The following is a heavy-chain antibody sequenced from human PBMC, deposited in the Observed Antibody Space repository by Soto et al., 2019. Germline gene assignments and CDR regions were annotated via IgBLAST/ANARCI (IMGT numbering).Heavy chain of an antibody. CDR3: AREIERLLGY. Sequence: QVQPLESGGGVVQPGRSLRLSCAASGFTFSSYAMHWVRQAPGKGLEWVAVISYDGSNKYYVDSVKGRFSISRDNSKNTLYLQMNNLRAEDTAVYYCAREIERLLGYWGQGTLVTVSS. D-gene: IGHD3-3*01. J-gene: IGHJ4*02. CDR2: ISYDGSNK. CDR1: GFTFSSYA. V-gene: IGHV3-30-3*01.